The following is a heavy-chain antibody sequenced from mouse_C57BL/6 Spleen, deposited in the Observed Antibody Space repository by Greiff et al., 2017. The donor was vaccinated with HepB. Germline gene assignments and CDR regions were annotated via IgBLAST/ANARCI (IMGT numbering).Heavy chain of an antibody. V-gene: IGHV5-16*01. Sequence: EVHLVESEGGLVQPGSSMKLSCTASGFTFSDYYMAWVRQVPEKGLEWVANINYDGSSTYYLDSLKSRFIISRDNAKNILYLQMSSLKSEDTATYYCARDHSGYYAMDYWGQGTSVTVSS. CDR3: ARDHSGYYAMDY. CDR1: GFTFSDYY. J-gene: IGHJ4*01. D-gene: IGHD3-2*02. CDR2: INYDGSST.